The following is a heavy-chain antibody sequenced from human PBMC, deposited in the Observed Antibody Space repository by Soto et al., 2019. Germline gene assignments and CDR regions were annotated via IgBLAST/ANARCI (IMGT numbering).Heavy chain of an antibody. CDR2: ISSSSSYT. D-gene: IGHD6-6*01. J-gene: IGHJ6*02. Sequence: GGSLRLSCAASGFTFSDYYMSWIRQAPGKGLEWVSYISSSSSYTNYADSVKGRFTISRDNAKNSLYLQMNSLRAEDTAVYYCATTPPEQLVRSDEYYGMDVWGQGTTVTVSS. CDR3: ATTPPEQLVRSDEYYGMDV. V-gene: IGHV3-11*06. CDR1: GFTFSDYY.